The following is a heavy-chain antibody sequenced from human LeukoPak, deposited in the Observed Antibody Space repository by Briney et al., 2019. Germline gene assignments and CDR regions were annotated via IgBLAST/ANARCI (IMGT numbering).Heavy chain of an antibody. J-gene: IGHJ4*02. CDR2: IGGPLHGPPET. V-gene: IGHV3-23*01. CDR1: GFTFSIFA. CDR3: AISRYYAFDY. D-gene: IGHD3-22*01. Sequence: GGSLRLSCAASGFTFSIFAMSWVRQAPGKGLEWVSTIGGPLHGPPETYYTDSVKGRFTISRDNTKNSLFLQMNSLRAEDTALYYCAISRYYAFDYWGQGSLVTVSS.